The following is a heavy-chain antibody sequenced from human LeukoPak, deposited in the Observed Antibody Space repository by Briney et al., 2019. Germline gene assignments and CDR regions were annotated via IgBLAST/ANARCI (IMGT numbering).Heavy chain of an antibody. CDR2: INPNSGGT. CDR3: AREQWLVPFDY. D-gene: IGHD6-19*01. Sequence: ASVKVSCKASGYTFTGYYMHWVRQAPGQGLEWMGRINPNSGGTNYAQKFQGRVTMTRGTSISTAYMELSRLRSDDTAVYYCAREQWLVPFDYWGQGTLVTVSS. CDR1: GYTFTGYY. V-gene: IGHV1-2*06. J-gene: IGHJ4*02.